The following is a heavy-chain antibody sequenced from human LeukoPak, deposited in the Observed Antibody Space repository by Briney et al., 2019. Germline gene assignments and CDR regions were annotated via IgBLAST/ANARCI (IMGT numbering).Heavy chain of an antibody. CDR2: FDPKDGER. CDR1: GYTLTEFS. V-gene: IGHV1-24*01. Sequence: ASVKVSCNVSGYTLTEFSMHWVRQAPGKGLEWMGGFDPKDGERLYAQKFQGRVTMTEDRSTGTAYMELSSLRSEDTAVYYCTTLSWFDPWGQGTLVTVSS. CDR3: TTLSWFDP. D-gene: IGHD2/OR15-2a*01. J-gene: IGHJ5*02.